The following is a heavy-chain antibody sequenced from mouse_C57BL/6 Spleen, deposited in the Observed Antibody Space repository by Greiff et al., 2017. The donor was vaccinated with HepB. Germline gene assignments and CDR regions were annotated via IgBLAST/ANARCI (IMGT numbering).Heavy chain of an antibody. CDR3: VREVYGSSRYYFDY. V-gene: IGHV10-3*01. D-gene: IGHD1-1*01. CDR1: GFTFNTYA. Sequence: EVQLVESGGGLVQPKGSLKLSCAASGFTFNTYAMHWVRQAPGKGLEWVARIRSKSSNYATYYADSVKDRFTISRDDSQSMLYLQMNNLKTEDTAMYYCVREVYGSSRYYFDYWGQGTTLTVSS. CDR2: IRSKSSNYAT. J-gene: IGHJ2*01.